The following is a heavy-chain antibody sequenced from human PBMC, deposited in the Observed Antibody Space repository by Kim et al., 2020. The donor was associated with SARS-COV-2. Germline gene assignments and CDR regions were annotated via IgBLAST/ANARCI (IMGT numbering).Heavy chain of an antibody. V-gene: IGHV3-23*01. CDR3: ATEPGSDYVYYYGMDV. Sequence: SVKGRFTISRDNSKNTLYLQMNSLRAEDTAVYYCATEPGSDYVYYYGMDVWGQGTTVTVSS. D-gene: IGHD3-10*01. J-gene: IGHJ6*02.